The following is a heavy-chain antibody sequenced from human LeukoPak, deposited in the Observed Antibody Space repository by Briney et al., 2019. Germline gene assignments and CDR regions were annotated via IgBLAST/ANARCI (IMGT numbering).Heavy chain of an antibody. CDR1: GGSISSYY. Sequence: SETLSLTCTVSGGSISSYYWSWIRQPPGKGLEWIGYIYYSGSTNYNPSLKSRVTISVDTSKNQFSLKLSSVTAADTAVHYCARAGRYYDILTGYQITNYFDYWGQGTLVTVSS. V-gene: IGHV4-59*01. J-gene: IGHJ4*02. CDR2: IYYSGST. CDR3: ARAGRYYDILTGYQITNYFDY. D-gene: IGHD3-9*01.